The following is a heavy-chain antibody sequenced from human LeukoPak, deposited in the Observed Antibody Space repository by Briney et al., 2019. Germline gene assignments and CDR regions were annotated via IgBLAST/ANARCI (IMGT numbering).Heavy chain of an antibody. D-gene: IGHD3-10*01. J-gene: IGHJ6*02. V-gene: IGHV1-69*13. CDR3: ARGITMVRGVIALYYGMDA. CDR2: IIPIFGTA. Sequence: ASVKVSCKASGGTFSSYAISWVRQAPGQGLEWMGGIIPIFGTANYAQKFQGRVTITADESTSTAYMELSSLRSEDTAVYYCARGITMVRGVIALYYGMDAWGQGTTVTVSS. CDR1: GGTFSSYA.